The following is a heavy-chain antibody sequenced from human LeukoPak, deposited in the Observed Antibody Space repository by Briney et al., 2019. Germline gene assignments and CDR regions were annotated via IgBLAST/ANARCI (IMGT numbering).Heavy chain of an antibody. Sequence: SETLSLTCAVYGGSFSGYYWSWIRQPPGKGLEWIGEINHSGSTNYNPSLKSRVTISVDTSKNQFSLKLSSVTAADTAVYYCARGASPGRSKYSSSWYWPGWGAYYMDVWGKGTTVTVSS. J-gene: IGHJ6*03. D-gene: IGHD6-13*01. CDR2: INHSGST. CDR1: GGSFSGYY. CDR3: ARGASPGRSKYSSSWYWPGWGAYYMDV. V-gene: IGHV4-34*01.